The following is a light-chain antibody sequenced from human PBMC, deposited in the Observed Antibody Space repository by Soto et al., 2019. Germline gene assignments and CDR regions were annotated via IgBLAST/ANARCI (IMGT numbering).Light chain of an antibody. V-gene: IGLV3-25*03. CDR2: KDS. Sequence: SYELTQPPSVSVSPGQTAKITCSGDALPKQNAYWYQQKAGQAPVLVIYKDSERPSGIPERFSASSSGTTVTLTISGVQAEDEADYYCQSADSSGTYVVFGGGTKLTVL. J-gene: IGLJ2*01. CDR1: ALPKQN. CDR3: QSADSSGTYVV.